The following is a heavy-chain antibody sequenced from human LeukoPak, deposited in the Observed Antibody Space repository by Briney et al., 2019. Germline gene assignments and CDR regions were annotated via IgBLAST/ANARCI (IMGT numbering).Heavy chain of an antibody. J-gene: IGHJ4*02. V-gene: IGHV4-31*03. Sequence: PSQTLSLTCTVSGGSISSGGYYWSRIRQHPGKGLEWIGYIYYSGITYYNPSLKSRVTISIDTSKSQFSLKLNSVTAADTAVYYCARDRSIAAAGYYFDYWGQGTLVTVSS. CDR1: GGSISSGGYY. CDR2: IYYSGIT. D-gene: IGHD6-13*01. CDR3: ARDRSIAAAGYYFDY.